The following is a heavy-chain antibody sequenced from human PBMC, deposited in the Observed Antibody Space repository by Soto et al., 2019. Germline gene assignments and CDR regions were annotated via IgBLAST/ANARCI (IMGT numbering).Heavy chain of an antibody. CDR3: ARAGYYYDSSGPATFDI. V-gene: IGHV1-18*01. J-gene: IGHJ3*02. CDR2: ISAYNGNT. Sequence: QVQLVQSGAEVKKPGASVKVSCKASGYTFTSYGISWVRQAPGQGLEWMGWISAYNGNTNYAQKLQGRVTMTTDTYTSTADMERRSLRSDDTAVYYCARAGYYYDSSGPATFDIWGHGTMVTVSS. CDR1: GYTFTSYG. D-gene: IGHD3-22*01.